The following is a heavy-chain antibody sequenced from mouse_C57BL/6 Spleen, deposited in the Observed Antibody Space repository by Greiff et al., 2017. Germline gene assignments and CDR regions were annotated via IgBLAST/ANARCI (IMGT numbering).Heavy chain of an antibody. V-gene: IGHV3-8*01. Sequence: EVQLQESGPGLAKPSQTLSLTCSVTGSSITSDYWNWFRKFPGNKLEYMGYISYSGSTYYNPSLKSRISLTRDTSKNQYYLQLNSVTTEDTATYYCARGIYYYGSSYWFAYWGQGTLVTVSA. D-gene: IGHD1-1*01. J-gene: IGHJ3*01. CDR2: ISYSGST. CDR1: GSSITSDY. CDR3: ARGIYYYGSSYWFAY.